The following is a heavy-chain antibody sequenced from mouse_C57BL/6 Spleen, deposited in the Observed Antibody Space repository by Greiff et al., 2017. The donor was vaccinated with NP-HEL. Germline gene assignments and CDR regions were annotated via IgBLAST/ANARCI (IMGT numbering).Heavy chain of an antibody. CDR2: ISYDGSN. CDR3: ARDPPITTERYFDV. V-gene: IGHV3-6*01. D-gene: IGHD1-1*01. CDR1: GYSITSGYY. Sequence: EVQLQQSGPGLVKPSQSLSLTCSVTGYSITSGYYWNWIRQFPGNKLEWMGYISYDGSNNYNPSLKNRISITRDTSKNQFFLKLNSVTTEDTATYYCARDPPITTERYFDVWGTGTTVTVSS. J-gene: IGHJ1*03.